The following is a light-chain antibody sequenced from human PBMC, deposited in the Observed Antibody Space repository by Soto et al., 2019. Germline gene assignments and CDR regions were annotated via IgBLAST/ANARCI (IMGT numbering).Light chain of an antibody. J-gene: IGKJ1*01. CDR1: QSVSSSY. CDR2: GAS. V-gene: IGKV3-20*01. Sequence: ETELTQSPGTLSLSPGQRATLSCRASQSVSSSYLAWYQQNPGQAPRLLIYGASSRATGIPDRFSGSGSGTDFTLTISSLEPEDFAVYYCQQYGSSPPWTFGQGTKVDIK. CDR3: QQYGSSPPWT.